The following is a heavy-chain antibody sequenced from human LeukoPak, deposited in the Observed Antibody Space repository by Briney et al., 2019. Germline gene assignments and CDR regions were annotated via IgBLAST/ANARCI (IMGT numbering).Heavy chain of an antibody. D-gene: IGHD4-17*01. V-gene: IGHV3-74*03. CDR1: GFTFSSYW. CDR3: ARIEVHDYGAEYFQH. Sequence: GGSLRLSCAASGFTFSSYWIYWVRQAPGKGLVWVSRINGDGSITTYAESVKGRFSISRDSARNTVFLQMNSMRADGTAEYYCARIEVHDYGAEYFQHWGQVILVTGS. J-gene: IGHJ1*01. CDR2: INGDGSIT.